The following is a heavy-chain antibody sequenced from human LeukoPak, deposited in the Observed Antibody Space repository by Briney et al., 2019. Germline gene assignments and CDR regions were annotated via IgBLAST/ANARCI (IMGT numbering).Heavy chain of an antibody. CDR2: IYPGDSDT. CDR1: GYSFTSYW. J-gene: IGHJ6*03. CDR3: ARAVPRGGYYYYMDV. V-gene: IGHV5-51*01. Sequence: GESLKISCKGSGYSFTSYWIGWVRQMPGKGLEWMGIIYPGDSDTRYSPSFQGQVTISADKSISTAYLQWSSLKASDTAMYYCARAVPRGGYYYYMDVWGKGTTVTVSS. D-gene: IGHD2-2*01.